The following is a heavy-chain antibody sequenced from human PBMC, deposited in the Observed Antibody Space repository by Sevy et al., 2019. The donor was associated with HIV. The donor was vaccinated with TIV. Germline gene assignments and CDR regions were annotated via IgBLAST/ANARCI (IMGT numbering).Heavy chain of an antibody. CDR3: ARELWPGDY. J-gene: IGHJ4*02. CDR2: INQDGSQK. D-gene: IGHD2-21*01. Sequence: GGSLRLSCAASAFTFSDYFMGWVRQAPGRGLEWVANINQDGSQKNYVDSVKGRFTISRDNAKNSLYLQMNRLRVDDTAVYYCARELWPGDYWGQGTLVTVSS. CDR1: AFTFSDYF. V-gene: IGHV3-7*01.